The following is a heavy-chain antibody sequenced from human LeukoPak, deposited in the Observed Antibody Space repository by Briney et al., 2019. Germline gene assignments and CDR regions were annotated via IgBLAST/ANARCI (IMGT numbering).Heavy chain of an antibody. V-gene: IGHV3-7*01. D-gene: IGHD2-2*03. CDR2: IKQDGSEK. Sequence: GGSLRLSCAASGFTFSSFWMSWVRQAPGKGLEWVANIKQDGSEKYYVDSVKGRFTISRDNAKNSLYLQMNSLRAEDTAVYYCARDAMDIVVVPAAIYYYHYMDVWGKGTTVTISS. CDR3: ARDAMDIVVVPAAIYYYHYMDV. J-gene: IGHJ6*03. CDR1: GFTFSSFW.